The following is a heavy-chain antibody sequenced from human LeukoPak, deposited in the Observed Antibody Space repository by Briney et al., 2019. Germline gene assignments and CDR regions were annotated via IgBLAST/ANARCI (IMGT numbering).Heavy chain of an antibody. CDR2: INAGNGNT. J-gene: IGHJ4*02. CDR1: GYTFTSYA. V-gene: IGHV1-3*01. CDR3: ARVFSSRPDPPYSGSYPFDY. Sequence: VASVKVSCKASGYTFTSYAMHWVRQAPGQRLEWMGWINAGNGNTKYSQKFQGRVTITRDTSASTAYMELSSLRSEDTAVYYCARVFSSRPDPPYSGSYPFDYWGQGTLVTVSS. D-gene: IGHD1-26*01.